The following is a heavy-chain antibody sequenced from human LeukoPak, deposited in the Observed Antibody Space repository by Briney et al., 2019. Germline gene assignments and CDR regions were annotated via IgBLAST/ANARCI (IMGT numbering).Heavy chain of an antibody. Sequence: PSETLSLTCAVYGGXFSDYYCSWIRQPPGKGLEWIGEINHSGSTNYNPSLKSRVTISVDTSKNQFSLKLSSVTAADTAVYYCARVGYYGSGSYYEAPSWGQGTLVTVSS. J-gene: IGHJ5*02. V-gene: IGHV4-34*01. CDR3: ARVGYYGSGSYYEAPS. D-gene: IGHD3-10*01. CDR2: INHSGST. CDR1: GGXFSDYY.